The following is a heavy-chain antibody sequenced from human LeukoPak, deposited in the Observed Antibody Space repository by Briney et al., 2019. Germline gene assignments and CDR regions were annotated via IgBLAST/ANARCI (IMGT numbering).Heavy chain of an antibody. CDR2: TYYSGAT. CDR3: ARVLTYFYGSGTYPAAHYHFDQ. Sequence: SETLSLTCTVSGASISNYFWSWIRQPPGKGLEWIGDTYYSGATNYNPSLKSRVTLSLDTPKSQFSLNLSSVTAADTAVYYCARVLTYFYGSGTYPAAHYHFDQWGQGTLVTVSS. J-gene: IGHJ4*02. V-gene: IGHV4-59*01. D-gene: IGHD3-10*01. CDR1: GASISNYF.